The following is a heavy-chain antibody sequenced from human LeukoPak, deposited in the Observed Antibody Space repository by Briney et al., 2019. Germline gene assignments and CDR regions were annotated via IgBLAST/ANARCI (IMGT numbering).Heavy chain of an antibody. V-gene: IGHV3-23*01. D-gene: IGHD3-22*01. CDR2: ISGGSGST. CDR1: GFTVSNNF. CDR3: AKHRFESGGYHSTD. Sequence: GGSLRLSCAASGFTVSNNFMTWVRRAPGKGLAWVSTISGGSGSTYCADSVKGRFTISRDNSKNTLYLQMNGLRDEDTAVYYCAKHRFESGGYHSTDWGQGTLVTVSS. J-gene: IGHJ4*02.